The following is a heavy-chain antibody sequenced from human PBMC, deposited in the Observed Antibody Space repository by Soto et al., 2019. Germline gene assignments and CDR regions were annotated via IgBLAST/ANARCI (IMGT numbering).Heavy chain of an antibody. CDR3: ARGSGELGYCSGGSCLGSYYYMDV. CDR2: IKQDGSEK. V-gene: IGHV3-7*01. D-gene: IGHD2-15*01. J-gene: IGHJ6*03. CDR1: GFTFSSYW. Sequence: EVQLVESGGGLVQPGGSLRLSCAASGFTFSSYWMSWVRQAPGKGLEWVANIKQDGSEKYYVDSVKGRFTISRDNAKNSLYLQMNSLRAEDTAVYYCARGSGELGYCSGGSCLGSYYYMDVWGKGTTVTVSS.